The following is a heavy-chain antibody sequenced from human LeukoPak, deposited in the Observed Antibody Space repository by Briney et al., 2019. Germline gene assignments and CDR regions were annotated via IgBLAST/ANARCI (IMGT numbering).Heavy chain of an antibody. CDR1: GGTFSSYA. Sequence: SVKVSCKASGGTFSSYAISWVRQAPGQGLEWMGRTIPIFGIANYAQKFQGRVTITADKSTSTAYMELSSLRSEDTAVYYCARASGWYEGDYYYYYGMDVWGQGTTVTVSS. J-gene: IGHJ6*02. CDR2: TIPIFGIA. CDR3: ARASGWYEGDYYYYYGMDV. V-gene: IGHV1-69*04. D-gene: IGHD6-19*01.